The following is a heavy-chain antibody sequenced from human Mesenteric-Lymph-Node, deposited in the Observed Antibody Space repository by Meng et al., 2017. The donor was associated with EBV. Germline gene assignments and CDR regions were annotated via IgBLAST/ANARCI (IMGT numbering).Heavy chain of an antibody. J-gene: IGHJ4*02. D-gene: IGHD3-10*01. CDR1: GYTFTGYY. CDR3: ARSHLFGSGIYPLGEQ. Sequence: HGRLVRSGAEVKKPGASVKGSCKASGYTFTGYYMHWVRQAPGPGLEWMGRIKPNSGDTNEAPTFQRSVTMTWDTSNSTVCMELHRLSYGDTAVYYCARSHLFGSGIYPLGEQWGQGNLVTVSS. V-gene: IGHV1-2*06. CDR2: IKPNSGDT.